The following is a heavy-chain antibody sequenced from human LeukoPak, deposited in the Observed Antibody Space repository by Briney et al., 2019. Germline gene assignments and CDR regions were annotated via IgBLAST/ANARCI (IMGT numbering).Heavy chain of an antibody. V-gene: IGHV3-74*01. J-gene: IGHJ4*02. CDR3: ARDFAGDRDY. Sequence: QTGGSLRLSCAASGFIFRNYWMHWVRQAPGKGLVWVARINPNGITTTYTDSVKGRFTISRENAKNTLYLQMNSLRAEDTAVYYCARDFAGDRDYWGQGTLVTVSS. CDR2: INPNGITT. D-gene: IGHD4-17*01. CDR1: GFIFRNYW.